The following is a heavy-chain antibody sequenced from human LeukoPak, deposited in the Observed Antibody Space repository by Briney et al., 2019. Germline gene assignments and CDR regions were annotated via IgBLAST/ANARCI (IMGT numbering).Heavy chain of an antibody. Sequence: GGSLRLSCAASGFTFSSYWMSWVRQAPGKGLEWVANIKQDGSEKYYVDSVKGRFTISRDNAKNSLYLQMNSLRAEDTAVYYCARGPYYDSSGYSPSPYYFDYWGQGTLVAVSS. V-gene: IGHV3-7*01. D-gene: IGHD3-22*01. CDR2: IKQDGSEK. CDR3: ARGPYYDSSGYSPSPYYFDY. CDR1: GFTFSSYW. J-gene: IGHJ4*02.